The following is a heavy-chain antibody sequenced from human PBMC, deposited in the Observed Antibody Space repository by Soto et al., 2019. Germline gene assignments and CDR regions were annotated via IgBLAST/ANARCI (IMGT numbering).Heavy chain of an antibody. CDR2: INAGNGNT. CDR1: GYTFTSYA. CDR3: ARVCPTLDSLWLQVIDYYYYGMDV. D-gene: IGHD5-18*01. V-gene: IGHV1-3*01. Sequence: QVQLVQSGAEVKKPGASVKVSCKASGYTFTSYAMHWVRQAPGQRLEWMGWINAGNGNTKYSQKFQGRVTITRDTSASTGYMELSSLRSEDTAVYYCARVCPTLDSLWLQVIDYYYYGMDVWGQGTTVTVSS. J-gene: IGHJ6*02.